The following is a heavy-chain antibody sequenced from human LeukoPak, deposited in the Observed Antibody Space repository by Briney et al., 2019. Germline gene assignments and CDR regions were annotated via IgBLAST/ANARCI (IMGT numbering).Heavy chain of an antibody. V-gene: IGHV4-59*08. J-gene: IGHJ3*02. D-gene: IGHD3-3*01. CDR1: GGSISSYY. CDR2: IYYSGST. Sequence: SETLSLTCTVSGGSISSYYWSWIRQPPGKGLEWIGYIYYSGSTNYNPSLKSRVTISVDTSKNQFSLKLSSVTAADTAVYYCARHSSMTIFGVVTDDAFDIWGQGTMVTVSS. CDR3: ARHSSMTIFGVVTDDAFDI.